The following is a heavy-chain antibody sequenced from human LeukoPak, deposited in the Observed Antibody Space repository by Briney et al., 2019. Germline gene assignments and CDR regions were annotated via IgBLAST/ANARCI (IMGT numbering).Heavy chain of an antibody. CDR1: GYSFTGYW. D-gene: IGHD3-22*01. V-gene: IGHV5-51*01. J-gene: IGHJ4*02. CDR2: IYPGDSDT. CDR3: ARHENIAYYYDSSGSNSFDY. Sequence: GESLKISCKGSGYSFTGYWIGWVRQMPGKGLEWMGIIYPGDSDTRYSPSFQGQVTISADKSISTAYLQWSSLKASDTAMYYCARHENIAYYYDSSGSNSFDYWGQGTLVTVPS.